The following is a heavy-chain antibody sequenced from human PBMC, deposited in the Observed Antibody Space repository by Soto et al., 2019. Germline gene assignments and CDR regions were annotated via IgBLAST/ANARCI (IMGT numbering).Heavy chain of an antibody. CDR2: IYHSGST. J-gene: IGHJ4*02. Sequence: SETLSLTCAVAGGSSGSGGYSWSWIRQPPGKGLEWIGYIYHSGSTYYNPSLKSRVTISVDRSKNQFSLKLSSVTAADTAVYYCASSHAGAHITAAVHWGQGTLVTVSS. CDR3: ASSHAGAHITAAVH. V-gene: IGHV4-30-2*01. CDR1: GGSSGSGGYS. D-gene: IGHD6-13*01.